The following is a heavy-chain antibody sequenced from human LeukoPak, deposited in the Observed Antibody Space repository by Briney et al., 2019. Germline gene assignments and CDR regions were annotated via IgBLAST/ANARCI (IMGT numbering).Heavy chain of an antibody. J-gene: IGHJ4*02. CDR3: ARGGKQWRGGNYFDS. D-gene: IGHD6-19*01. CDR2: IYIFSGST. Sequence: SETLSLTCTVSGGSISSGRNYWTWIRQPAGKGLEWIGRIYIFSGSTNYNPSLKSRVTISVDTSKSQFSLKLTSVTAADTAVYYCARGGKQWRGGNYFDSWGQGTLVAVSS. V-gene: IGHV4-61*02. CDR1: GGSISSGRNY.